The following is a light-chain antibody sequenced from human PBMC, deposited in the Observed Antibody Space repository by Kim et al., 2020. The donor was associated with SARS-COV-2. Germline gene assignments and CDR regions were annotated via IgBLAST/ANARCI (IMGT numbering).Light chain of an antibody. V-gene: IGKV1-39*01. CDR1: QSITNY. J-gene: IGKJ2*01. CDR2: AAS. CDR3: QQSYRTPYT. Sequence: DIQVTQSPSSLSASVGDRVTITCRASQSITNYLNWYQQRPGKAPKLLIYAASSLQSGVPLRFSGSGSGTDFTLTISSLQREDFATYYCQQSYRTPYTSGQWTKLEI.